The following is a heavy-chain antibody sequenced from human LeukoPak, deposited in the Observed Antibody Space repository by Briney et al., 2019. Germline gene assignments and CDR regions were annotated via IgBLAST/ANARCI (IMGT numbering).Heavy chain of an antibody. Sequence: GGSLRLSCVASGFTFSSYEMNWVRQAPGKGLEWVSDISSSGSTIYYADSVKGRFTISRDNSKNTLYLQMNSLRAEDTAVYYCAKASSGWYPNDFDYWGQGTLVTVSS. D-gene: IGHD6-19*01. J-gene: IGHJ4*02. V-gene: IGHV3-48*03. CDR1: GFTFSSYE. CDR2: ISSSGSTI. CDR3: AKASSGWYPNDFDY.